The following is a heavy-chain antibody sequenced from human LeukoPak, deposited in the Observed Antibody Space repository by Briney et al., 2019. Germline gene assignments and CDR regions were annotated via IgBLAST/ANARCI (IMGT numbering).Heavy chain of an antibody. CDR1: GFTFTSNA. CDR2: FGGSSSNT. Sequence: GGSLRLSCAASGFTFTSNAMSWVRQAPGKGLEWVSSFGGSSSNTYYADSVKGRFTISRDISKNTLYLQMNSLRAEDTAVYYCAKNRRNYLAPTYDYWGQGTLVTVSS. V-gene: IGHV3-23*01. CDR3: AKNRRNYLAPTYDY. J-gene: IGHJ4*02. D-gene: IGHD1-7*01.